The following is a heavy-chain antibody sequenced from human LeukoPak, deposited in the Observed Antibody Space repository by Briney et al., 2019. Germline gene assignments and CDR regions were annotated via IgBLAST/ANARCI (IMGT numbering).Heavy chain of an antibody. Sequence: PSETLSLTCTVSGGSISSSSYYWSWIRQPAGKGLEWIGRIYTSGSTNYNPSLKSRVIISVDTSKNQFSLKLSSVTAADTAVYYCARNDPTRRYAFDIWGQGTMVTVSS. CDR3: ARNDPTRRYAFDI. D-gene: IGHD1-1*01. J-gene: IGHJ3*02. CDR1: GGSISSSSYY. CDR2: IYTSGST. V-gene: IGHV4-61*02.